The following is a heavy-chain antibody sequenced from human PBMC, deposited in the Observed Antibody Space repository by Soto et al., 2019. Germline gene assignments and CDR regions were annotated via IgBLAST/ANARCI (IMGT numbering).Heavy chain of an antibody. D-gene: IGHD6-19*01. V-gene: IGHV1-8*01. Sequence: ASVKVSCKASGYTFTSYDINWVRQATGQGLEWMGWMNPNSGNTGYAQKFQGRVTMTRNTSISTAYMELSSLRSEDTAVYYCAKSQSSYSSGWYIGAGGDYGMDVWGQGTKVTFSS. CDR3: AKSQSSYSSGWYIGAGGDYGMDV. J-gene: IGHJ6*02. CDR2: MNPNSGNT. CDR1: GYTFTSYD.